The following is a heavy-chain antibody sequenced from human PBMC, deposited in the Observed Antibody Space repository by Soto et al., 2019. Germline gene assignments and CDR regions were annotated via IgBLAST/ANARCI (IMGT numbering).Heavy chain of an antibody. CDR1: GGSVSGGDYY. D-gene: IGHD4-17*01. V-gene: IGHV4-30-4*01. J-gene: IGHJ3*02. CDR2: IFNTGDS. Sequence: VLLQESGPGLVKPSQTLSLSCTVSGGSVSGGDYYWSWIRQAPGKGLQWIGYIFNTGDSYYSPSLTGLRTSSRATSRNQFSLNLSSGSAADTAIYYCARAKGPCGANAFDSWGQGTMVTVSS. CDR3: ARAKGPCGANAFDS.